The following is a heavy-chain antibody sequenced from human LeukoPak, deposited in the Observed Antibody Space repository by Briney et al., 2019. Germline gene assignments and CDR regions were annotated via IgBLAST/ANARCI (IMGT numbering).Heavy chain of an antibody. CDR1: GGSFSGYY. V-gene: IGHV4-34*01. J-gene: IGHJ6*02. Sequence: SETLSLTCAVYGGSFSGYYWSWIRQPPGKGLEWIGEINHSGSTNYNPSLKSRVTISVDTSKNQFSLKLSSVTAADTAVYYCARASSSGWYEYGMDVWGQGTTVTVSS. CDR2: INHSGST. CDR3: ARASSSGWYEYGMDV. D-gene: IGHD6-19*01.